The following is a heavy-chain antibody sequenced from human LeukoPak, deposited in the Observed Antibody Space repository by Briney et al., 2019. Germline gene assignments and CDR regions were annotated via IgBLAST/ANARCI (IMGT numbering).Heavy chain of an antibody. CDR1: GFTVSSNY. CDR2: ICSGGST. V-gene: IGHV3-53*01. D-gene: IGHD4-23*01. CDR3: ARYYGGNSGPLDY. J-gene: IGHJ4*02. Sequence: GGSLRLSCPASGFTVSSNYMSWVRQAPGKGLEWVSVICSGGSTYYADSVKGRFTISRDNSKNTLYLQMNSLRAEDTAVYYCARYYGGNSGPLDYWGQGTLVTVSS.